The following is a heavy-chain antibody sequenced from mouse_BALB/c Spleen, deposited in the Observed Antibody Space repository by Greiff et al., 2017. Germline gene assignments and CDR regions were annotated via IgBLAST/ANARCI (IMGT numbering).Heavy chain of an antibody. D-gene: IGHD2-4*01. CDR2: INPYYGST. V-gene: IGHV1-39*01. Sequence: EVQLKQTGPELVKPGASVKISCKASGYSFTDYIMLWVKQSHGKSLEWIGNINPYYGSTSYNLKFKGKATLTVDKSSSTAYMQLNSLTSEDSAVYYCARGGYYDLYYAMDYWGQGTSVTVSS. J-gene: IGHJ4*01. CDR1: GYSFTDYI. CDR3: ARGGYYDLYYAMDY.